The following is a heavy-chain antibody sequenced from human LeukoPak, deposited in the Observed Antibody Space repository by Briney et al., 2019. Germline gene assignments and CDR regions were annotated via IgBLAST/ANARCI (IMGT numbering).Heavy chain of an antibody. CDR1: GYIFTNYL. J-gene: IGHJ4*02. CDR2: IYPGDSGT. D-gene: IGHD3-22*01. CDR3: ARQATNYDSSGYYSYYFDY. V-gene: IGHV5-51*01. Sequence: PGESLKISCKGSGYIFTNYLIGWVRQVPGKGLEWMGIIYPGDSGTRYSPSFQGQVTISADKSINTAYLQWSSLKASDTAMYYCARQATNYDSSGYYSYYFDYWGQGTLVTVST.